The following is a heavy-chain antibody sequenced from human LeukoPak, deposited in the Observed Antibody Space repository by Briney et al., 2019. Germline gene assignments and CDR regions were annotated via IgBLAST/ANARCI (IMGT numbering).Heavy chain of an antibody. D-gene: IGHD3-22*01. CDR1: GLNFRNYA. J-gene: IGHJ5*02. CDR3: AKVDWNSSGYYPPT. CDR2: IGGGGT. V-gene: IGHV3-23*01. Sequence: GGSLRLSCAASGLNFRNYAMSWVRQAPGKGLEWVSGIGGGGTYYADSVKGRFTISRDNSKNILFLQMNSLRAEDTAVYHCAKVDWNSSGYYPPTWGQGTLVTVSS.